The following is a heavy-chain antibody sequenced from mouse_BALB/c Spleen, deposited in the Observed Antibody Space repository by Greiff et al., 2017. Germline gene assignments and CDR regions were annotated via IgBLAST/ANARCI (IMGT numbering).Heavy chain of an antibody. D-gene: IGHD2-12*01. J-gene: IGHJ3*01. V-gene: IGHV1S22*01. CDR2: IYPGSGST. CDR1: GYTFTSYW. CDR3: TRQRYDVGFAY. Sequence: LKQPGSELVRPGASVKLSCKASGYTFTSYWMHWVKQRPGQGLEWIGNIYPGSGSTNYDEKFKSKATLTVDTSSSTAYMQLSSLTSEDSAVYYGTRQRYDVGFAYWGQGTLVTVSA.